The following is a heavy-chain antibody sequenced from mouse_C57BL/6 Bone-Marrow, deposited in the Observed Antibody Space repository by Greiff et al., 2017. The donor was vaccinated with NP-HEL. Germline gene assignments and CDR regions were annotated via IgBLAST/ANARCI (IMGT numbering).Heavy chain of an antibody. V-gene: IGHV1-64*01. CDR2: IHPNSGST. CDR3: AVITTVVPYFDY. CDR1: GYTFTSYW. J-gene: IGHJ2*01. D-gene: IGHD1-1*01. Sequence: QVQLKQPGAELVKPGASVKLSCKASGYTFTSYWMHWVKQRPGQGLEWIGMIHPNSGSTNYNEKFKSKATLTVDKSSSTAYMQLSSLTSEDSAVYYCAVITTVVPYFDYWGQGTTLTVSS.